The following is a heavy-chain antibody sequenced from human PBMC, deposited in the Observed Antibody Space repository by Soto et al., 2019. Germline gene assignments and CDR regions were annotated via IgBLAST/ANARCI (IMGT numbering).Heavy chain of an antibody. CDR2: IYHSGST. J-gene: IGHJ4*02. D-gene: IGHD6-19*01. V-gene: IGHV4-4*02. CDR1: GFSISSSNW. Sequence: SETLSLTCAVSGFSISSSNWWSWVRQPPGKGLEWIGEIYHSGSTNYNPSLKSRVTISVDKSKNQFSLKLSSVTAADTAVYYCASRIAVAGTNYFDYWGQGTLVTVSS. CDR3: ASRIAVAGTNYFDY.